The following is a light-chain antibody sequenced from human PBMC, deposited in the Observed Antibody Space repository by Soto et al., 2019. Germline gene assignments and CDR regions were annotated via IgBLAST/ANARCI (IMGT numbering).Light chain of an antibody. CDR1: QSISSW. V-gene: IGKV1-5*01. J-gene: IGKJ1*01. CDR3: QQYNSYSRRT. CDR2: DAS. Sequence: DIQMTQSPSTPSASVGDRVTITCRASQSISSWLAWYQQKPGKAPKLLIYDASSLESGVPSRFSGSGSGTEFTLTISSLQPDDFATYYCQQYNSYSRRTFGQGTKVDIK.